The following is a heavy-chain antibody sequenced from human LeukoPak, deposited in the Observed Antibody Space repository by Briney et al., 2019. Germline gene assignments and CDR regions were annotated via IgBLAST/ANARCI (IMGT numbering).Heavy chain of an antibody. J-gene: IGHJ4*02. Sequence: KAGGSLRLSCAASGFTFSSYSMNWVRQAPGKGLEWVSSISSSSSYIYYADSVKGRFTISRDDAKNSVYLQMNSLRAEDTAVYYCARVANPYYDFHYWGQGTLVTVSS. D-gene: IGHD3-3*01. CDR2: ISSSSSYI. CDR3: ARVANPYYDFHY. V-gene: IGHV3-21*01. CDR1: GFTFSSYS.